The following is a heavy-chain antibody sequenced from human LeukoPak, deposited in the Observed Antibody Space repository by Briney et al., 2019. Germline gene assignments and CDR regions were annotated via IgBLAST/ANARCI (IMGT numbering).Heavy chain of an antibody. Sequence: GESLKISCKASGYSFTCYFLDWVRQMPGKGLEWMGIIHPSDSDTRYSPSFEGQVTISADKSISTAYLQWSSLKASDTAMYYCARSVATMAPHYFDYWGQGTLVTVSS. CDR1: GYSFTCYF. V-gene: IGHV5-51*01. CDR3: ARSVATMAPHYFDY. CDR2: IHPSDSDT. D-gene: IGHD5-12*01. J-gene: IGHJ4*02.